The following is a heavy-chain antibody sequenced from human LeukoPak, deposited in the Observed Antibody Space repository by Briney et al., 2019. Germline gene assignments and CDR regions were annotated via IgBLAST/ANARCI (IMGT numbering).Heavy chain of an antibody. CDR2: ISGSGGST. CDR1: GFTFSSYA. CDR3: AKGEAYSSRHFDY. D-gene: IGHD6-13*01. V-gene: IGHV3-23*01. Sequence: GGSLRLSCAASGFTFSSYAMSWVRQAPGKGLEWVSAISGSGGSTYYADSVEGRFTISRDNSKNTLYLQMNSLRAEDTAVYYCAKGEAYSSRHFDYWGQGTLVTVSS. J-gene: IGHJ4*02.